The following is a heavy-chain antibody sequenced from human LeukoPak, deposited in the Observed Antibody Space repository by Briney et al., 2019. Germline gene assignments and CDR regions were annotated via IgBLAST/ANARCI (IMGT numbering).Heavy chain of an antibody. CDR3: TTVPYGDYDFDY. J-gene: IGHJ4*02. D-gene: IGHD4-17*01. CDR1: GFTFSNAW. CDR2: IKSKTDGGTT. V-gene: IGHV3-15*01. Sequence: GGSLRLSCAASGFTFSNAWMSWVRQAPGKGLEWVGRIKSKTDGGTTDYAAPMKGRFTISRDDSKNTLYLQMNSLKTEDTAVYYCTTVPYGDYDFDYWGQGTLVTVSS.